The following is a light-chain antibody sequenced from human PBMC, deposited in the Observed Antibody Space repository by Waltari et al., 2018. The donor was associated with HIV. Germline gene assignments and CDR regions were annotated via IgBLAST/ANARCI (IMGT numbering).Light chain of an antibody. Sequence: QSVLTQSPSASGTPGQRVTISCSGSSSNIGSNYVYWYQQLPGTAPKLLLNRNNPRPSGVPDRFSGSKSGTSASLAISGLRSEDEAHYYCATWTDSLSGVVFGGGTKLRVL. J-gene: IGLJ2*01. CDR3: ATWTDSLSGVV. CDR1: SSNIGSNY. CDR2: RNN. V-gene: IGLV1-47*01.